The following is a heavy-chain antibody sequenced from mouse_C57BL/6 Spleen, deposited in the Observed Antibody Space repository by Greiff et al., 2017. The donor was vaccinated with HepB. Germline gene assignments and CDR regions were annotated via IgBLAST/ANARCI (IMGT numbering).Heavy chain of an antibody. CDR2: INPNNGGT. D-gene: IGHD1-1*01. V-gene: IGHV1-18*01. CDR1: GYTFTDYN. J-gene: IGHJ3*01. CDR3: ARVYGSSSFAY. Sequence: EVQLQQSGPELVKPGASVKIPCKASGYTFTDYNTDWGKQSHGKSLEWIGDINPNNGGTIYNQKFKGKATLIVEKSSSTAYMELRSLTSADTAVYSFARVYGSSSFAYWGQGTLVTVSA.